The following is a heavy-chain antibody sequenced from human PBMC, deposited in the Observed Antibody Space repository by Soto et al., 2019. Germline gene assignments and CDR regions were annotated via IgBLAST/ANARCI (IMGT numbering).Heavy chain of an antibody. D-gene: IGHD3-22*01. CDR1: GGTFSSYA. Sequence: GASVKVSCKASGGTFSSYAISWVRQAPGQGLEWMGGIIPIFGTANYAQKFQGRVTITADESTSTAYTELSSLRSEDTAVYYCARDPFYDSSGFPPYYYYGMDVWGQGTTVTVFS. J-gene: IGHJ6*02. CDR3: ARDPFYDSSGFPPYYYYGMDV. V-gene: IGHV1-69*13. CDR2: IIPIFGTA.